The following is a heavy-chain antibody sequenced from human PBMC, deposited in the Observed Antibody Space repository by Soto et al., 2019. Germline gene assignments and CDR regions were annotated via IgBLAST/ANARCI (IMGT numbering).Heavy chain of an antibody. D-gene: IGHD2-2*01. Sequence: SVKVSCKASGGTFISYAISWVRQAPGQGLEWMGGIIPIFGTANYAQKFQGRVTITADKSTSTAYMEMSSLRSEDTAVYYCERGGTGADIVVVQDEPIYYYYYGMDVWGQANTVTVSS. CDR2: IIPIFGTA. J-gene: IGHJ6*02. CDR1: GGTFISYA. V-gene: IGHV1-69*06. CDR3: ERGGTGADIVVVQDEPIYYYYYGMDV.